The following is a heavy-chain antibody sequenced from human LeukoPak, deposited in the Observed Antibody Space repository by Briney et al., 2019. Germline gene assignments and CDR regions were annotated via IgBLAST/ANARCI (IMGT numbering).Heavy chain of an antibody. CDR2: FDPEDGET. V-gene: IGHV1-24*01. Sequence: ASVKVSCKVSGYTLTELSMHWVRQAPGKGLEWMGGFDPEDGETIYAPKFQGRVTMTEDTSTDTAYMELSSLRSEDTAVYYCATESGIVVVPAAWTHAFDIWGQGTMVTVSS. J-gene: IGHJ3*02. CDR3: ATESGIVVVPAAWTHAFDI. CDR1: GYTLTELS. D-gene: IGHD2-2*01.